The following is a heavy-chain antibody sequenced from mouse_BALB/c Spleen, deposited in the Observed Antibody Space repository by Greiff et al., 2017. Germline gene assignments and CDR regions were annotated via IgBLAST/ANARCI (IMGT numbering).Heavy chain of an antibody. D-gene: IGHD2-1*01. CDR1: GYSITSGYY. V-gene: IGHV3-6*02. CDR3: ARLYGNFWYFDV. J-gene: IGHJ1*01. Sequence: VQLKQSGPGLVKPSQSLSLTCSVTGYSITSGYYWNWIRQFPGNKLEWMGYISYDGSNNYNPSLKNRISITRDTSKNQFFLKLNSVPTEDTATYYCARLYGNFWYFDVWGAGTTVTVSS. CDR2: ISYDGSN.